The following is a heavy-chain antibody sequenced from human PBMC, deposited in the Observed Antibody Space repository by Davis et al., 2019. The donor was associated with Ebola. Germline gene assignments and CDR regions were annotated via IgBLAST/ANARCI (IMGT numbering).Heavy chain of an antibody. CDR3: AREDCSDGRAGRCHQNFDY. J-gene: IGHJ4*02. V-gene: IGHV1-2*02. CDR1: GYTFTGYY. Sequence: ASVNVSCKASGYTFTGYYMHWVRQGPGQGLEYVGWISPNGGDTRYAQTFQGRVTMTRDTAISTTYMELSGLTSDDTAVYYCAREDCSDGRAGRCHQNFDYWGQGTLVTVSS. CDR2: ISPNGGDT. D-gene: IGHD2-8*01.